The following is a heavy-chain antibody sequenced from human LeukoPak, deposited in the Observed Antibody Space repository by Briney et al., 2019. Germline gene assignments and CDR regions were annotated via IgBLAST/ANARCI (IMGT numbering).Heavy chain of an antibody. J-gene: IGHJ4*02. D-gene: IGHD3-22*01. CDR3: ARDKRQYYYDSSGFI. CDR2: IIPIFGTA. Sequence: ASVKVSCKASGGTFSSYAISWVRQAPGQGLECMGGIIPIFGTANYAQKFQGRVTITADESTSTAYMAPSSMRSEDTAVYYCARDKRQYYYDSSGFIWGKGTMVTVSS. CDR1: GGTFSSYA. V-gene: IGHV1-69*13.